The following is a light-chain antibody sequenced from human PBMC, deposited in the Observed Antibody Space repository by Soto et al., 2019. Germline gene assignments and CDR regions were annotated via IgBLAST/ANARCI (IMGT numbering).Light chain of an antibody. V-gene: IGKV1-8*01. CDR2: AAS. CDR1: QGISSY. J-gene: IGKJ1*01. CDR3: KQYYSYPPT. Sequence: AIRMTQSPSSLSASTGDRVTITCRASQGISSYLAWYQQKPGKAPKLLIYAASTLQSGVPSRFSGSGSRTDFTLTISCLQSEDVATYYCKQYYSYPPTFGQGTKVEIK.